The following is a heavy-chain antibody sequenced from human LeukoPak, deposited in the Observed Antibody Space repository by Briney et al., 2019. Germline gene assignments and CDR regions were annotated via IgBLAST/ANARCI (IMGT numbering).Heavy chain of an antibody. CDR1: GGSISSGGYY. J-gene: IGHJ4*02. CDR2: IYYSGST. D-gene: IGHD5-12*01. Sequence: PSETLSLTCTVSGGSISSGGYYWSWIRQLPGKGLEWIGYIYYSGSTHYNPSLKSLVTISVDTSKNQFSLKLSSVTAADTAVYYCARESLRGYGRFDYWGQGILVTVSS. CDR3: ARESLRGYGRFDY. V-gene: IGHV4-31*01.